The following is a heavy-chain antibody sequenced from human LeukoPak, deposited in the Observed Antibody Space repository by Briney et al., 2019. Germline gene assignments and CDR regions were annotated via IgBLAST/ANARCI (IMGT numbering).Heavy chain of an antibody. CDR1: GFTFSSYA. D-gene: IGHD5-18*01. CDR3: AKREYSYGPNFDY. Sequence: PGGSLRLSCAASGFTFSSYAMTWVRRAPGKGLEWVSGISGSGGSTYYADSVKGRFTISRDNSKNTLYLQMNSLRAEDTAVYYCAKREYSYGPNFDYWGQGTLVTVSS. J-gene: IGHJ4*02. V-gene: IGHV3-23*01. CDR2: ISGSGGST.